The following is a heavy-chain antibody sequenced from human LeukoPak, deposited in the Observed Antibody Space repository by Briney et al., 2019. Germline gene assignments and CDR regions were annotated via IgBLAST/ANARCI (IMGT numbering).Heavy chain of an antibody. CDR2: MNPNSGNT. D-gene: IGHD3-10*01. Sequence: ASVKVSCKASGYTFTSYDINWVRQATGQGLEWMGWMNPNSGNTGYAQKLQGRVTMTRNTSISTAYMELSSLRSEDTAVYYCARAAYYYGSGSYGGDFDYWGQGTLVTVSS. CDR3: ARAAYYYGSGSYGGDFDY. CDR1: GYTFTSYD. V-gene: IGHV1-8*01. J-gene: IGHJ4*02.